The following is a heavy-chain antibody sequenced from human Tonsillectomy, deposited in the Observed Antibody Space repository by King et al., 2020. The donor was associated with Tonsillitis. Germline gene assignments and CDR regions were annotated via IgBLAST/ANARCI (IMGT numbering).Heavy chain of an antibody. CDR1: GYSISSNNW. D-gene: IGHD3-22*01. CDR2: IYYSGPI. Sequence: QLQESGPGLVKPSQTLSLTCAVSGYSISSNNWWGWIRQPPGKGLEWIGYIYYSGPIYYNPSLKSRVTMSVDTSKNQLSLKLSSVTAVDTAVYYCARRAKRDYYDVYAFDIWGQGTMVTVSS. J-gene: IGHJ3*02. V-gene: IGHV4-28*02. CDR3: ARRAKRDYYDVYAFDI.